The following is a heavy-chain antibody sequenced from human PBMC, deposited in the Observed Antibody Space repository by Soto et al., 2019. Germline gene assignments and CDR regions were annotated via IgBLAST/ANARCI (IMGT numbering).Heavy chain of an antibody. V-gene: IGHV4-39*01. Sequence: SETLSLTCTVSGGSISSSSYYWGWTRQPPGKGLEWIGSIYYSGSTYYNPSLKSRVTISVDTSKNQFSLKLSSVTAADTAVYYCARQLISVAPDYGGNYNWFDPWGQGTLVTVSS. CDR3: ARQLISVAPDYGGNYNWFDP. CDR1: GGSISSSSYY. CDR2: IYYSGST. D-gene: IGHD4-17*01. J-gene: IGHJ5*02.